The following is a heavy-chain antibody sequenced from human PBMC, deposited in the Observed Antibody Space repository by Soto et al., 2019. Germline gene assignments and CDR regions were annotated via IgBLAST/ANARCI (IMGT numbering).Heavy chain of an antibody. CDR1: GGTFSSYT. D-gene: IGHD3-10*01. J-gene: IGHJ4*02. V-gene: IGHV1-69*08. CDR2: IIPILGTA. CDR3: AKERRGVMFRGVYDY. Sequence: SVKVSCKASGGTFSSYTISWVRQAPGQGLEWMGRIIPILGTANYAQKFQGRVTITADESTTTAYMELSSLRVEDTAVYYCAKERRGVMFRGVYDYWGQGTLVTVSS.